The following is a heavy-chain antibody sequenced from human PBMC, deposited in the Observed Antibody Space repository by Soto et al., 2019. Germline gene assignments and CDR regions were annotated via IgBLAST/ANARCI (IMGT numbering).Heavy chain of an antibody. Sequence: VQLVQSGAEVKKPGASVKVSCKASGYTFTSYDINWVRQATGQGLGWMGWMNLNSGNTGDAQKFQGRVTLTRNTSRSTAYMELSSLRSEDTAVYYCARERSSGWLDYWGHGTLVTVSS. CDR1: GYTFTSYD. CDR3: ARERSSGWLDY. V-gene: IGHV1-8*01. D-gene: IGHD6-19*01. CDR2: MNLNSGNT. J-gene: IGHJ4*01.